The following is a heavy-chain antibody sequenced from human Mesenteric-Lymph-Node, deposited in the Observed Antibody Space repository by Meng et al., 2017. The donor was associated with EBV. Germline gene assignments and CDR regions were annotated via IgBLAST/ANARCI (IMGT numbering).Heavy chain of an antibody. CDR1: GFTFSSYA. CDR3: AKDSGSYPYYFDY. D-gene: IGHD1-26*01. J-gene: IGHJ4*02. V-gene: IGHV3-23*01. Sequence: LQLESGGGLVPPGGSLRLSCAASGFTFSSYAMSWVRQAPGKGLEWVSAISGSGGSTYYADSVKGRFTISRDNSKNTLYLQMNSLRAEDTAVYYCAKDSGSYPYYFDYWGQGTLVTVSS. CDR2: ISGSGGST.